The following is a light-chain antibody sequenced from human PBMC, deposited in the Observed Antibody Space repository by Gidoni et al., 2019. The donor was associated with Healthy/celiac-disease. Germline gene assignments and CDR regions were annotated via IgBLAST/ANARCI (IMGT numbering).Light chain of an antibody. J-gene: IGKJ2*01. Sequence: DIVMTQSPDSLAVSLGERATINCKSSQSVLYSSNNKNYLTWYQQKLGQPPKLLIYLASTRESGVPDRFSGSGSGTDFTLTISSLQAEDVAVYYCQQYYSTPYTFGQGTKLEIK. V-gene: IGKV4-1*01. CDR1: QSVLYSSNNKNY. CDR2: LAS. CDR3: QQYYSTPYT.